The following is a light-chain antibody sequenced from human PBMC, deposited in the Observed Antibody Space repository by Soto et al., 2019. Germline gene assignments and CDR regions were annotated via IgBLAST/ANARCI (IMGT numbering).Light chain of an antibody. V-gene: IGKV3-20*01. CDR1: QSVSSSY. CDR2: GAS. J-gene: IGKJ4*01. Sequence: EIVLTQSPGTLSLSPGERATLSCRASQSVSSSYLAWYQQKPGQPPRLLIYGASSRATAIPDRFSGSGSGTDFTLTITRLEPEDVAVYYCQHYRTSFGGGTKVEIK. CDR3: QHYRTS.